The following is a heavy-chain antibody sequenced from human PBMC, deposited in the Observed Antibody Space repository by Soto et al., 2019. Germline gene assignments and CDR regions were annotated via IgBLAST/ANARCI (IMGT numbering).Heavy chain of an antibody. V-gene: IGHV1-8*01. J-gene: IGHJ5*02. D-gene: IGHD6-13*01. CDR1: GYTFTSYD. Sequence: QVQLVQSGAEVKKPGASVKVSCKASGYTFTSYDINWVRQATGRGLEWMGWMNPNSGNTGYAQKFQGRVTMTRNTSITTAYMELSSLKSENTAVYYCVRDEADGHNWFDPWGQGTLVTVSS. CDR2: MNPNSGNT. CDR3: VRDEADGHNWFDP.